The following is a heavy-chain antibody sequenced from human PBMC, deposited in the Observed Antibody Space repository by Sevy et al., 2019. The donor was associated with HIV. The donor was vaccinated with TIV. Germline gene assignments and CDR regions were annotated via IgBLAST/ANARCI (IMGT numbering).Heavy chain of an antibody. V-gene: IGHV1-2*02. D-gene: IGHD3-10*01. J-gene: IGHJ4*02. CDR3: ARGSAITMVRGVIDPPAGY. CDR1: GYTFTGYY. Sequence: ASVKVSCKASGYTFTGYYMHWVRQAPGQGLEWMGWINPNSGGTNYAQKFQGRVTMTRDTSINTAYMELCRLGSDDTAVYYCARGSAITMVRGVIDPPAGYWGQGTLVTVSS. CDR2: INPNSGGT.